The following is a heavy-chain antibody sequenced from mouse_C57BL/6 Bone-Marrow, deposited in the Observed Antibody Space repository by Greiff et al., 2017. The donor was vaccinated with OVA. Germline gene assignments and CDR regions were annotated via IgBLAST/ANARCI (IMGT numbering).Heavy chain of an antibody. J-gene: IGHJ3*01. CDR1: GFTFSDYG. Sequence: EVQLMESGGGLVKPGGSLKLSCAASGFTFSDYGMHWVRQAPEKGLEWVAYISSGSSTIYYADTVKGRFTISRDNAKNTLFLQMTSLRSEDTAMYYCARGGYYGSSLPWFAYWGQGTLVTVSA. V-gene: IGHV5-17*01. CDR3: ARGGYYGSSLPWFAY. CDR2: ISSGSSTI. D-gene: IGHD1-1*01.